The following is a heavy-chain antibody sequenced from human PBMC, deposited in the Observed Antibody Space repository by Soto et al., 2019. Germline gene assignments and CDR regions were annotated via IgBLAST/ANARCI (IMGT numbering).Heavy chain of an antibody. D-gene: IGHD3-16*02. J-gene: IGHJ4*02. Sequence: TSETLSLTCAVSGGSISSSNWWSWVRQPPGKGLEWIGEIYHSGSTNYNPSLKSRVTISVDKSKNQFSLKLSSVTAADTAVYYCAILLEGGYPRHFDYWGQGTLVTVSS. CDR3: AILLEGGYPRHFDY. CDR2: IYHSGST. V-gene: IGHV4-4*02. CDR1: GGSISSSNW.